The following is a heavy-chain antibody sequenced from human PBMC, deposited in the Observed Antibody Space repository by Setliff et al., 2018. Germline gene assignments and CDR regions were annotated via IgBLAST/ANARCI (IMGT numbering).Heavy chain of an antibody. V-gene: IGHV1-69*16. CDR2: IIPITGTT. J-gene: IGHJ6*03. CDR1: GGTLTTFTTYS. CDR3: AREEGRDLSPQSYYYYMDV. Sequence: GASVKVSCKASGGTLTTFTTYSLTWVRQAPGQGLEWMGGIIPITGTTNYAQKFQGRVTITTDKSTSTAYMELSSLTSDDTAVYFCAREEGRDLSPQSYYYYMDVWGKGTTVTVSS.